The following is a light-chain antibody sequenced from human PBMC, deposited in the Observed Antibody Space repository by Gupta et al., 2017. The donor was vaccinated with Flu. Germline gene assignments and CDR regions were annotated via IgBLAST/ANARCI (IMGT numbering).Light chain of an antibody. V-gene: IGKV2-28*01. CDR1: QSLLHSNGYNY. Sequence: VTPGEPASISCRSTQSLLHSNGYNYLGWYLQKPGQSPQLLIYLGSNRASGVPDKFSGSGSGTDFTLKINRVEAEDVGVYYCMQVLQTPHTFGQGTKLEIK. CDR3: MQVLQTPHT. J-gene: IGKJ2*01. CDR2: LGS.